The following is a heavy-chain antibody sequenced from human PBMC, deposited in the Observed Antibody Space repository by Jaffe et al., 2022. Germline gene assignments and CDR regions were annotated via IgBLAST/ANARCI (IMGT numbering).Heavy chain of an antibody. CDR2: IYPGDSDT. CDR1: GYSFTSYW. CDR3: VRRYNSGYDLYYFDY. Sequence: EVQLVQSGAEVKKPGESLKISCKGSGYSFTSYWIGWVRQMPGKGLEWMGIIYPGDSDTRYSPSFQGQVTISADKSISTAYLQWSSLKASDTAMYYCVRRYNSGYDLYYFDYWGQGTLVTVSS. D-gene: IGHD5-12*01. V-gene: IGHV5-51*03. J-gene: IGHJ4*02.